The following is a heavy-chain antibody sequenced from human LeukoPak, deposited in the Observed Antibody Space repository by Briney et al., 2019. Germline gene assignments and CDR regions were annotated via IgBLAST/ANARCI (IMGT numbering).Heavy chain of an antibody. CDR2: ISGSGGST. CDR1: GFTFSSYA. CDR3: AKDRDMITFGGVIVIFDY. Sequence: PGGSLRLSCAASGFTFSSYAMSWVRQAPGKGLEWVSAISGSGGSTYHADSVKGRFTISRDNSKNTLYLQMNSLRAEDTAVYYCAKDRDMITFGGVIVIFDYWGQGTLVTVSS. J-gene: IGHJ4*02. V-gene: IGHV3-23*01. D-gene: IGHD3-16*02.